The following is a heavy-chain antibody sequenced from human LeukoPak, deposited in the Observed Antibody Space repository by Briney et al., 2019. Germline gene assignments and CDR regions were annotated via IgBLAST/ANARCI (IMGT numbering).Heavy chain of an antibody. J-gene: IGHJ4*02. V-gene: IGHV1-2*02. CDR2: INPNSGGT. CDR1: GYTFTGYY. D-gene: IGHD4-17*01. CDR3: ARDLSTVTTSHTTPDY. Sequence: ASVKVSCKPSGYTFTGYYMHWVRQAPGQGLEWMGWINPNSGGTNYAQKSQGTVTMTRDTSINTAYMELSRLRSDDTAVYYFARDLSTVTTSHTTPDYWGQGTLVTVSS.